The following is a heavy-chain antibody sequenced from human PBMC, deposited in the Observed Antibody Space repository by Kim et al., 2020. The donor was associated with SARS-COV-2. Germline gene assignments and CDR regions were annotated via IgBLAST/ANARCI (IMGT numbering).Heavy chain of an antibody. CDR2: INPNSGGT. D-gene: IGHD2-2*01. CDR3: ARKASPYQLYWYFDL. Sequence: ASVKVSCKASGYTFTGYYMHWVRQAPGQGLEWMGWINPNSGGTNYAQKFQGRVTMTRDTSISTAYMELSRLRSDDTAVYYCARKASPYQLYWYFDLWGRGTLVTVSS. V-gene: IGHV1-2*02. CDR1: GYTFTGYY. J-gene: IGHJ2*01.